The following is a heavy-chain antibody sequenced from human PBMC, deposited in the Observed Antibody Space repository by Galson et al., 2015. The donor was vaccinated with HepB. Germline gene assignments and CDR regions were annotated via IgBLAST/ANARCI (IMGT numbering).Heavy chain of an antibody. Sequence: SETLSLTCTVSGGSISSYYWSWIRQPPGKGLEWIGYIYYSGSTNYNPSLKSRVTISVDTSKNQFSLKLSSVTAADTAVYYCARGDYYDPGWFDPWGQGTLVTVSS. V-gene: IGHV4-59*01. CDR3: ARGDYYDPGWFDP. CDR2: IYYSGST. D-gene: IGHD3-22*01. CDR1: GGSISSYY. J-gene: IGHJ5*02.